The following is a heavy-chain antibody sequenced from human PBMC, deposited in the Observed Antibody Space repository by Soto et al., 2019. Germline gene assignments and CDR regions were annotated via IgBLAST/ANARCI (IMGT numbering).Heavy chain of an antibody. D-gene: IGHD6-19*01. CDR3: ARDRRGSSGWTGFKVSDAFDI. J-gene: IGHJ3*02. Sequence: ESGGGLVKPGGSLRLSCAASGFTFSDYYMSWIRQAPGKGLEWVSYISSSGSTIYYADSVKGRFTISRDNAKNSLYLQMNSLRAEDTAVYYCARDRRGSSGWTGFKVSDAFDIWGQGTMVTVSS. CDR1: GFTFSDYY. CDR2: ISSSGSTI. V-gene: IGHV3-11*01.